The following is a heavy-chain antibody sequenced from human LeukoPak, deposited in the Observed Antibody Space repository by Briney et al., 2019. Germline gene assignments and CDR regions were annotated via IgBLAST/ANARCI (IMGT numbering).Heavy chain of an antibody. Sequence: GGSLRLSYAASGFTFSSYAMSWVRQAPGKGLEWVSAISGSGGSTYYADSVKGRFTISRDNSKNTLYLQMNSLRAEDTAVYYCADLVGATVYYYYYMDVWGKGTTVTVSS. CDR3: ADLVGATVYYYYYMDV. CDR1: GFTFSSYA. CDR2: ISGSGGST. D-gene: IGHD1-26*01. J-gene: IGHJ6*03. V-gene: IGHV3-23*01.